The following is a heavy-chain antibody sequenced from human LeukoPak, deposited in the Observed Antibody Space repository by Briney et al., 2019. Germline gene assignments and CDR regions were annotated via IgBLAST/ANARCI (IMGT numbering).Heavy chain of an antibody. D-gene: IGHD2-21*02. V-gene: IGHV3-23*01. CDR2: ISGGGDIT. J-gene: IGHJ4*02. CDR1: GFNFANHA. Sequence: PGGSLRLSCAASGFNFANHAMSWVRQTPGKGLEWVSAISGGGDITYYADSVTGRFTISRDNSKDTLFLQMYSLRPGDTAVYYCVREDTPATANYWGQGTLVTISS. CDR3: VREDTPATANY.